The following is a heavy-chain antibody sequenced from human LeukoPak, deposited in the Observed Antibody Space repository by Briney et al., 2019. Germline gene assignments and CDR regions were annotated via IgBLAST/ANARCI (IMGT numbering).Heavy chain of an antibody. CDR3: VQGSRGYYYMDV. V-gene: IGHV3-30-3*02. Sequence: GGSLRLSCAASGFTFSSYAMHWVRQAPGKGLEWVAVISYDGSNKYYADSVKGRFTISRDNSKNTLYLQMNSLRAEDTAVYYCVQGSRGYYYMDVWGKGTTVTVS. J-gene: IGHJ6*03. CDR1: GFTFSSYA. D-gene: IGHD2-2*01. CDR2: ISYDGSNK.